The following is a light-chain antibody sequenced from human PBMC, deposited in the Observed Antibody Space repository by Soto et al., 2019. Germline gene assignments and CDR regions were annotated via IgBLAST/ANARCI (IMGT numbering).Light chain of an antibody. CDR3: AGRDDSLSGLYV. Sequence: QSALTQPPSASGTPGQRVTISCSASSGSLSVDWYQHLPGTAPKLLIYSNYQRPSGVPDRFSGSKSGTSASLVSSGLQSEDDADYYCAGRDDSLSGLYVFGTGTKLTVL. CDR1: SGSLS. CDR2: SNY. V-gene: IGLV1-44*01. J-gene: IGLJ1*01.